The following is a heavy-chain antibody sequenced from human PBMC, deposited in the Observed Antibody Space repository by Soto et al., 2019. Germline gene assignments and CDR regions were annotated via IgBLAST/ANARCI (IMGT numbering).Heavy chain of an antibody. V-gene: IGHV3-23*01. D-gene: IGHD6-19*01. J-gene: IGHJ4*02. Sequence: EVQILQSGGGLVQPGGSLRLSCAASGFTFDSHAMSWVRLAPGKGLEWLASITGNGRNSYYASSVKGRFTISRDSSKKMVYLQMNDLGAEDTAIYYCSKSYIAVAVPDYWGQGTLVTVSS. CDR2: ITGNGRNS. CDR1: GFTFDSHA. CDR3: SKSYIAVAVPDY.